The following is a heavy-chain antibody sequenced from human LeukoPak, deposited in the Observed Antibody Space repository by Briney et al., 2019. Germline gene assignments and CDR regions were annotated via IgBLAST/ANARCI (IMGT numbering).Heavy chain of an antibody. D-gene: IGHD2-2*01. Sequence: GGSLRLSCAASGFTFSDYYMSWIRQAPGKGLEWVSYISSSSSYTNYADSVKGRFTISRDNAKNSLYLQMNGLRAEDTAVYYCARALFIVVVPAAKANWFDPWGQGTLVTVSS. CDR2: ISSSSSYT. CDR3: ARALFIVVVPAAKANWFDP. V-gene: IGHV3-11*06. CDR1: GFTFSDYY. J-gene: IGHJ5*02.